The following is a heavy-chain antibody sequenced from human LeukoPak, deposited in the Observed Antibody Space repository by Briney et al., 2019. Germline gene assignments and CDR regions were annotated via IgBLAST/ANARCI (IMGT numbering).Heavy chain of an antibody. D-gene: IGHD2-2*01. CDR2: ISSSGSTI. J-gene: IGHJ4*02. Sequence: GGSLRLSCAASGFTFSSYEMNWVRQAPGKGLEWVSYISSSGSTIYYADSVKGRFTISRDNAKNSLYLQMNSQRAEDTAVYYCARLPDLYCSSTSCYENFDYWGQGTLVTVSS. V-gene: IGHV3-48*03. CDR1: GFTFSSYE. CDR3: ARLPDLYCSSTSCYENFDY.